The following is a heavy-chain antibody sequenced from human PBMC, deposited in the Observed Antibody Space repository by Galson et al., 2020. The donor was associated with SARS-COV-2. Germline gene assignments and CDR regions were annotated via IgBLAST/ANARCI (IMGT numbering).Heavy chain of an antibody. CDR3: ARGKKQGSYYGAFHY. V-gene: IGHV4-30-4*01. D-gene: IGHD1-26*01. CDR1: GGSISSGDYY. CDR2: IFYSGST. J-gene: IGHJ4*02. Sequence: ETSETLSLTCTVSGGSISSGDYYWSWIRQPPGKGLEWIGYIFYSGSTYSNPSLKSRISMSMDTSKTQFFLKLDSVTAADTAVYYCARGKKQGSYYGAFHYWGQGTLVTVSS.